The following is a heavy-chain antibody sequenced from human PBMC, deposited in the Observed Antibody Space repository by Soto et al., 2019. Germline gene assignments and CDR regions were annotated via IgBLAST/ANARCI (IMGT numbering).Heavy chain of an antibody. CDR3: AAGYSSSWSYYYYMDV. D-gene: IGHD6-13*01. CDR1: GFTFSHHS. CDR2: ISSSSTTI. Sequence: SLRPSCPSSGFTFSHHSMNWVRQAPGKGLEWVSYISSSSTTIYYADSVKGRFSISRDNAKNSLSLQMNGLRDEDTAVYYCAAGYSSSWSYYYYMDVWGKGTTVTVSS. J-gene: IGHJ6*03. V-gene: IGHV3-48*02.